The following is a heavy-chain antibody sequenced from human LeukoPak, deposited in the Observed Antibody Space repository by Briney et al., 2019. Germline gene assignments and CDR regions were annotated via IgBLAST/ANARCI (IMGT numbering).Heavy chain of an antibody. V-gene: IGHV4-4*07. CDR1: GGSISSYY. J-gene: IGHJ4*02. Sequence: PSETLSLTCTVSGGSISSYYWSWIRQPAGKGLEWIGRIYTSGSTNYNPSLKSRVTMSVDTSKNQFSLKLSSVTAADTAVYYCATGYYYDSSGYYYEDYWGQGTLVTVSS. CDR2: IYTSGST. D-gene: IGHD3-22*01. CDR3: ATGYYYDSSGYYYEDY.